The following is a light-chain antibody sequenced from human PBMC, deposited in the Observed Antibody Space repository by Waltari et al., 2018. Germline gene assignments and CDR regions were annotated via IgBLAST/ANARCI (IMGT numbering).Light chain of an antibody. J-gene: IGLJ1*01. V-gene: IGLV2-14*03. Sequence: QSALAQPASVSGSPGQSVTISCTGTGRDVGGSSYVPWYQQHPGKVPKVIIYDVNVRPSGISSRFSGSKSGNTASLTISGLQAEDEADYYCGSYSGTTTYVFGTGTYVTVL. CDR2: DVN. CDR3: GSYSGTTTYV. CDR1: GRDVGGSSY.